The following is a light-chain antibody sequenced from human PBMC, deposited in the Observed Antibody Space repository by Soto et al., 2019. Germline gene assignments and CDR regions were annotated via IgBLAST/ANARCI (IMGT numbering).Light chain of an antibody. CDR1: SSNIGANYD. CDR2: GNT. J-gene: IGLJ1*01. V-gene: IGLV1-40*01. Sequence: QSVLTQPPSVSGAAGQRVTISCTGSSSNIGANYDVHWYQHRPGTAPKLLIFGNTNRPSGVPDRFSGSKSGTSASLAITGLQAEDEGDYYCQSYDSTLSARYVFGTGTKVTV. CDR3: QSYDSTLSARYV.